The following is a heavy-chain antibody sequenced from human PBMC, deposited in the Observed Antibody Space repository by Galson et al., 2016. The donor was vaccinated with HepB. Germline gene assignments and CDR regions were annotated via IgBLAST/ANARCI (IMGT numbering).Heavy chain of an antibody. CDR1: GFTFSSYS. J-gene: IGHJ4*02. Sequence: SLRLSCAASGFTFSSYSMNWVRQAPGKGLEWVSSISSSSSYIYYADSVKGRFTISRDNAKNSLSLQMNSLRAEDTAVYYCAGGGLRFLEWHQLNYDYWGQGTLVTVSS. V-gene: IGHV3-21*01. CDR3: AGGGLRFLEWHQLNYDY. D-gene: IGHD3-3*01. CDR2: ISSSSSYI.